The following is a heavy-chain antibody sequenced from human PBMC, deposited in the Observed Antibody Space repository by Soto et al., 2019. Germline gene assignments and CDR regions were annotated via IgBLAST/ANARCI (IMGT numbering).Heavy chain of an antibody. CDR1: GFSFNSYA. CDR3: AKGSGVNHYNWFDP. V-gene: IGHV3-23*01. CDR2: ISGSGGST. Sequence: EVQLLESGGGLVQPGGSLRLSCAASGFSFNSYAMNWVRQAPGKGLEWVSGISGSGGSTFYADSVRDRFTISRDNSRNTLYLQMNSLRGAEDTAVYYCAKGSGVNHYNWFDPWGQGTLVTVSS. J-gene: IGHJ5*02. D-gene: IGHD2-8*01.